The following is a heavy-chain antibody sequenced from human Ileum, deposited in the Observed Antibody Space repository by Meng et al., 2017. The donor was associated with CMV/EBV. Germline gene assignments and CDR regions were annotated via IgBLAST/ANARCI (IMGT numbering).Heavy chain of an antibody. CDR3: AKCQSYYGSGSYSDY. Sequence: GESLKISCAAPGFTFDNYAMIWVRQAPGRGLEWVSGISGSGGSAYYADSVKGRFIISRDNSENTLNLQMNSLRAEDTAVYFCAKCQSYYGSGSYSDYWGQGTLVTVSS. CDR2: ISGSGGSA. J-gene: IGHJ4*02. CDR1: GFTFDNYA. V-gene: IGHV3-23*01. D-gene: IGHD3-10*01.